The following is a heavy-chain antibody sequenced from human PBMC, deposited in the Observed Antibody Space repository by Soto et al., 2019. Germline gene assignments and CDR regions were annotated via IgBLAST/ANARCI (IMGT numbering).Heavy chain of an antibody. J-gene: IGHJ3*02. V-gene: IGHV3-23*01. CDR1: GFTFSSHG. CDR3: VRYGQYRTDGFDI. Sequence: EAQLLESGGDLVQPGGSLRLSCAASGFTFSSHGMGWVRHAPGKGLEWISGLSRGGGSTYYADSVKGRFTISRDNSKNTLDLIMNSLRVEDTALYYCVRYGQYRTDGFDIWGHGTMVTVSS. CDR2: LSRGGGST. D-gene: IGHD3-10*01.